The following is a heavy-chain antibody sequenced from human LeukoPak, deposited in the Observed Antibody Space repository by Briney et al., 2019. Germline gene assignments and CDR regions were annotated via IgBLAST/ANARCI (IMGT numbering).Heavy chain of an antibody. V-gene: IGHV4-34*01. CDR3: ARSGHLEGATYFVDY. D-gene: IGHD3-3*01. Sequence: SETLSLTCAVYGGSFSGYYWSWIRQPPGKGLEWIGEINHSGSTNYNPSLKSRVTLSVDTSKNQFSLKLSSVTAADTAVYYCARSGHLEGATYFVDYWGQGTLVTVSS. CDR2: INHSGST. J-gene: IGHJ4*02. CDR1: GGSFSGYY.